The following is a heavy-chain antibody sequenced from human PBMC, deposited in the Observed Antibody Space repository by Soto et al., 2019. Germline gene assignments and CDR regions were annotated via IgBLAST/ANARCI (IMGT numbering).Heavy chain of an antibody. CDR1: GFTFSSYG. D-gene: IGHD6-13*01. J-gene: IGHJ4*02. V-gene: IGHV3-33*01. CDR2: IWYDGSNK. Sequence: QVQLVESGGGVVQPGRSLRLSCAASGFTFSSYGMHWVRQAPGKGLEWVAVIWYDGSNKYYADSVKGRFTISRDNSKNTLYLQMNSLRAEDTAVYYCARAGGYSSSWYRFDYWGQGTLVTVSS. CDR3: ARAGGYSSSWYRFDY.